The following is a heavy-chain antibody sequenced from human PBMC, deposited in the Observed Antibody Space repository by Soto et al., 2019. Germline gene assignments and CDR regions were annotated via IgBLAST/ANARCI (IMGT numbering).Heavy chain of an antibody. CDR2: IYYSGST. D-gene: IGHD3-9*01. CDR3: ARRPRGYDILTGYYSYYFDY. CDR1: GGNISSGDYY. J-gene: IGHJ4*02. V-gene: IGHV4-30-4*01. Sequence: SVTMSVTCTVSGGNISSGDYYWSWKNKPPGKGLEWIGYIYYSGSTYYNPSLKSRVTISVDTSKNQFSLKLSSVTAADTAVYYCARRPRGYDILTGYYSYYFDYWGQGTLVTVSS.